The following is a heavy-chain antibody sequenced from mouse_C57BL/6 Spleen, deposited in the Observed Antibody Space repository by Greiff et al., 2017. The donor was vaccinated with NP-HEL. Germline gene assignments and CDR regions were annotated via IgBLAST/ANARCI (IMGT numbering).Heavy chain of an antibody. Sequence: QVQLQQPGTELVKPGASVKLSCKASGYTFTSYWMHWVKQRPGQGLEWIGNINPSNGGTNYNAKFKSKATLTVDKSSSTAYMQLSSLTSEDAAVYYCARWTYYGRRDYFDYWGQGTTLTVSS. CDR1: GYTFTSYW. D-gene: IGHD1-1*01. CDR2: INPSNGGT. J-gene: IGHJ2*01. V-gene: IGHV1-53*01. CDR3: ARWTYYGRRDYFDY.